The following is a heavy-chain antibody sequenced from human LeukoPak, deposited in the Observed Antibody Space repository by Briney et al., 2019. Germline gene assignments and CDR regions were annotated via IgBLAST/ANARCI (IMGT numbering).Heavy chain of an antibody. Sequence: GGSLRLSCAAPGFTFSSYWMHWVRQAPGKGLVWVSRINSDGSSTSYADSVKGRFTISRDNAKNTLYLQMNSLRAEDTAVYYCARDLTWFGELSLYYFDYWGQGTLVTVSS. D-gene: IGHD3-10*01. V-gene: IGHV3-74*01. CDR2: INSDGSST. CDR1: GFTFSSYW. J-gene: IGHJ4*02. CDR3: ARDLTWFGELSLYYFDY.